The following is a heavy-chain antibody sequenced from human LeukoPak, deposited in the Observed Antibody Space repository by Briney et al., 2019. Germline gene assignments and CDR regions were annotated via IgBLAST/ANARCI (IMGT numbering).Heavy chain of an antibody. D-gene: IGHD5-24*01. CDR3: ARTRDGPFDY. CDR2: ISSSGSSI. V-gene: IGHV3-48*03. Sequence: PGGSLRLSCVVSGFTFSSYEMNWVRQAPGKGLEWLSHISSSGSSIQYADSVKGRFTIFRDNAKNSLYLQMNSLRAEDTAVYYCARTRDGPFDYWGQGTLVTVSS. J-gene: IGHJ4*02. CDR1: GFTFSSYE.